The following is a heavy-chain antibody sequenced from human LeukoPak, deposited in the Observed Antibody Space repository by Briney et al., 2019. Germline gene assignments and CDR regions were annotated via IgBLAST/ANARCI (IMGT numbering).Heavy chain of an antibody. Sequence: ASVKVSCKASGYTFTDYHIHWVRQAPGQGLEWMGWINPNSGGTNFAPKFHGRVSMTRDTSISTAYMELSSLRSDDTAVYYCARGDKKENHYGPSGFFDPWGQGTLVTVSS. D-gene: IGHD4-17*01. J-gene: IGHJ5*02. V-gene: IGHV1-2*02. CDR1: GYTFTDYH. CDR3: ARGDKKENHYGPSGFFDP. CDR2: INPNSGGT.